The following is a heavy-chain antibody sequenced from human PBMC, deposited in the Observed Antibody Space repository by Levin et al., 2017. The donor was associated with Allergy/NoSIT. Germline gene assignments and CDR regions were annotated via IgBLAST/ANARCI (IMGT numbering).Heavy chain of an antibody. CDR1: GYNFATYW. CDR2: IYPGDSDV. D-gene: IGHD2/OR15-2a*01. Sequence: VASVKVSCKGFGYNFATYWIGWVRQMPGKGLEWMGIIYPGDSDVRYSPSFQGQVSISADRSVNTAYLQWGSLKASDSAIYYCARSTSGSGRTHFDAWGQGTLVTVSS. CDR3: ARSTSGSGRTHFDA. V-gene: IGHV5-51*01. J-gene: IGHJ4*02.